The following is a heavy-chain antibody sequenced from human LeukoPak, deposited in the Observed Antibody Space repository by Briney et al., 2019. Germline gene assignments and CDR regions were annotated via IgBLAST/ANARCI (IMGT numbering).Heavy chain of an antibody. D-gene: IGHD5-24*01. CDR2: ISSNGGST. CDR1: GFTFSSYA. CDR3: ARVSDGYTDY. J-gene: IGHJ4*02. V-gene: IGHV3-64*01. Sequence: GGSLRLSCAASGFTFSSYAMHWVRQAPGKGLEYVSAISSNGGSTYYANSVKARFTISRDNSKNTLYLQMGSLRAEDMAVYYCARVSDGYTDYWGQGTLVTVSS.